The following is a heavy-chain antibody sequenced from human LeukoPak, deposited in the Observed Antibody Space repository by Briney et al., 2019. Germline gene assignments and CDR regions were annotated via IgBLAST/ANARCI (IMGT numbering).Heavy chain of an antibody. D-gene: IGHD3-10*01. Sequence: GESLKISGKGSGYTFASDWIGWVRQMPGKGLEWMGIIYPGDSDTRYSPSFQGQVTISADKSISTAYLQWSSLKASDTAMYYCTRVYGYYVDYWGQGTLVTVSS. CDR3: TRVYGYYVDY. V-gene: IGHV5-51*01. CDR1: GYTFASDW. CDR2: IYPGDSDT. J-gene: IGHJ4*02.